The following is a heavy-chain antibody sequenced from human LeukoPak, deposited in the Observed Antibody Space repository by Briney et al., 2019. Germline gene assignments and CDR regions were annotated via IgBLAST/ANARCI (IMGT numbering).Heavy chain of an antibody. CDR3: ARGHYGGNRYFDI. CDR2: IHANSGKT. D-gene: IGHD4-23*01. V-gene: IGHV1-8*01. Sequence: GASVKVSCKASGYTFRSYEINWVRQAPGQGLGWVGWIHANSGKTGYAQKFQGRVTMTRDTSTETAFMQLSSLKLDDTAIFYCARGHYGGNRYFDIWGQGTLVTVSS. CDR1: GYTFRSYE. J-gene: IGHJ4*02.